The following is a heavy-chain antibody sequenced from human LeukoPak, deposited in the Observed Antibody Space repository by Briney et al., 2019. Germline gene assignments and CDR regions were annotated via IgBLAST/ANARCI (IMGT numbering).Heavy chain of an antibody. CDR1: GYTFTGYY. CDR3: ARVEITVISLGFDC. Sequence: ASVKVSCKPSGYTFTGYYIHGVRQAPGQELEWMGRISPYSGGTKYTQKFQGRVTMTRDTSISTAYLELSSLRSDDPAVYYCARVEITVISLGFDCWGQGTLVTVSS. CDR2: ISPYSGGT. V-gene: IGHV1-2*06. D-gene: IGHD4-17*01. J-gene: IGHJ4*02.